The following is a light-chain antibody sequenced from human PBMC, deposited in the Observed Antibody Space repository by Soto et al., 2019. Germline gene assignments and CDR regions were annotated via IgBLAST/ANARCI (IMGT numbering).Light chain of an antibody. V-gene: IGLV2-8*01. J-gene: IGLJ6*01. CDR2: AVT. Sequence: QSALTQPPSASGSPGQSVTISCTGTSSDVGGYDYVSWYQQHPGEAPKLMIYAVTKRPSGVPDRFSGTKSGNTASLTVSGLQADDEADYYFHSYAGRGNFPNVFSTATK. CDR3: HSYAGRGNFPNV. CDR1: SSDVGGYDY.